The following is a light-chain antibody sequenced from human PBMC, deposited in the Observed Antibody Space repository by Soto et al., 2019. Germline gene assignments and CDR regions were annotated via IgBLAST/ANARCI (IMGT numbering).Light chain of an antibody. CDR3: QQSYSIPPIT. V-gene: IGKV1-39*01. CDR2: GAS. J-gene: IGKJ5*01. CDR1: QTINNN. Sequence: ILMTQSPSSQSSSVGARVTITCLASQTINNNLNWYQQKPGKAPKLLIYGASSLQSGVPSRFSGSGSGTEFTLTISSLQPEDFATYYCQQSYSIPPITFGQGTRLEIK.